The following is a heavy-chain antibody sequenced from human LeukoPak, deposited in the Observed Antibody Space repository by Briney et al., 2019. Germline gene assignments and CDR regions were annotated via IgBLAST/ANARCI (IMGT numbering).Heavy chain of an antibody. CDR2: IKEDGSEK. Sequence: GESLRLSCVASGFIFSTFWMTWVRQAPGKGLEWVAKIKEDGSEKYYVDSVKGRFTISRDNSKNTLYLQMNSLRAEDTAVYYCARDRSVRDYDSSGYYSSPLFDYWGQGTLVTVSS. CDR1: GFIFSTFW. V-gene: IGHV3-7*03. CDR3: ARDRSVRDYDSSGYYSSPLFDY. D-gene: IGHD3-22*01. J-gene: IGHJ4*02.